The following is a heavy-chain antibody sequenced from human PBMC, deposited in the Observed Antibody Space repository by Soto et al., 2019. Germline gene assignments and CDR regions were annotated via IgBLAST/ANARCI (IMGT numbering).Heavy chain of an antibody. Sequence: LRLSCSASGFTFSSYAMSWVRQAPGKGLESVSAISGSGGSTYYADSVKGRFTISRDNSKNTLYLQMDSLRAEDTAVYYCAKGPPPPYSSTWYYFDSWGQGILVTVSS. CDR2: ISGSGGST. V-gene: IGHV3-23*01. CDR1: GFTFSSYA. CDR3: AKGPPPPYSSTWYYFDS. J-gene: IGHJ4*02. D-gene: IGHD6-13*01.